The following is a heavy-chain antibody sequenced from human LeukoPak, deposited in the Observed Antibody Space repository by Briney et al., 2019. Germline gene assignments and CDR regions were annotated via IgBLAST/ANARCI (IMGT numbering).Heavy chain of an antibody. CDR2: ISYDGSNK. D-gene: IGHD3-16*01. Sequence: GGSLRLSCAASGFTFSSYAMHWVRQAPGKGLEWVAVISYDGSNKYYADSVKGRFTISRDNAKNSLYLQMNSLRAEDTAVYYCARENPRGMDGAFDIWGQGTMVTVSS. CDR3: ARENPRGMDGAFDI. J-gene: IGHJ3*02. V-gene: IGHV3-30-3*01. CDR1: GFTFSSYA.